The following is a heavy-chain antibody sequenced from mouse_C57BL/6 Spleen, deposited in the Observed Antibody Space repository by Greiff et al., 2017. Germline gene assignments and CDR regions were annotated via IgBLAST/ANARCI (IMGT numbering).Heavy chain of an antibody. J-gene: IGHJ2*01. D-gene: IGHD1-2*01. CDR3: AREGDYYGHFDY. CDR2: INPYNGGT. V-gene: IGHV1-19*01. Sequence: EVQLQQSGPVLVKPGASVKMSCKASGYTFTDYYMNWVKQSHGKSLEWIGVINPYNGGTSYNQKFKGKATLTVDKSSSTAYMELNSLTSEDSAVYYCAREGDYYGHFDYWGQGTTLTVSS. CDR1: GYTFTDYY.